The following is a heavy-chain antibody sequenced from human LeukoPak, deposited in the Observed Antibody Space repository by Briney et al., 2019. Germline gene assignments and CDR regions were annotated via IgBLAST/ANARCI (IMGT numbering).Heavy chain of an antibody. CDR3: ARRAVAAADY. D-gene: IGHD6-13*01. CDR2: IYPGDSET. Sequence: GESLKISCKGSGYSFTSYWIGWVRQMPGKSLEWMGIIYPGDSETRYSPSLQGQVTISADKSISTAYLQWSSLKASDTAIYYCARRAVAAADYWGQGTLVTVSS. J-gene: IGHJ4*02. CDR1: GYSFTSYW. V-gene: IGHV5-51*01.